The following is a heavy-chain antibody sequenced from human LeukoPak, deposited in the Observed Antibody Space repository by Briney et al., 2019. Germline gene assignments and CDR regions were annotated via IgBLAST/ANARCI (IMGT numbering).Heavy chain of an antibody. CDR2: IRYDGSNK. Sequence: GGSLRLSCAASGFTFSSYGMHWVRQAPGRGLEWVAFIRYDGSNKYYADSVKGRFTISRDNSKNTLYLQMNSLTAKDTAVYYCAKDKEGATYGYYFDYWGQGTLVTVSS. D-gene: IGHD1-26*01. CDR3: AKDKEGATYGYYFDY. V-gene: IGHV3-30*02. J-gene: IGHJ4*02. CDR1: GFTFSSYG.